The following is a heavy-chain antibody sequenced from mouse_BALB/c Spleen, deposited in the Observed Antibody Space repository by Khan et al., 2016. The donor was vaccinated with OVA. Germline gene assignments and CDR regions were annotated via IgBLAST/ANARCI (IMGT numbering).Heavy chain of an antibody. Sequence: QVQLKQSGAELARPGASVKMSCKASGYTFTTYTIHWVKQRPGQGLEWIGYIIPSNDYTNYNQKFKDRATLTTDKSSSPAYLQLSSLTSEDSAVYYWAREGACDRSDGWFAYWGQGSLVTVSA. J-gene: IGHJ3*01. V-gene: IGHV1-4*01. D-gene: IGHD2-14*01. CDR1: GYTFTTYT. CDR2: IIPSNDYT. CDR3: AREGACDRSDGWFAY.